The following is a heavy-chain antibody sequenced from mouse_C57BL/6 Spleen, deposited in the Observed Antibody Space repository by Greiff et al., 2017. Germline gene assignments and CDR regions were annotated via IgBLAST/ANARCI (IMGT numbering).Heavy chain of an antibody. CDR1: GYSFTGYY. V-gene: IGHV1-42*01. Sequence: DVHLVESGPELVKPGASVKISCKASGYSFTGYYMNWVKQSPEKSLEWIGEINPSTGGTTYNQKFKAKATLTVDKSSSTAYMQLKSLTSEDSAVYYCARGEANWDFDYWGQGTTLTVSS. CDR2: INPSTGGT. CDR3: ARGEANWDFDY. D-gene: IGHD4-1*01. J-gene: IGHJ2*01.